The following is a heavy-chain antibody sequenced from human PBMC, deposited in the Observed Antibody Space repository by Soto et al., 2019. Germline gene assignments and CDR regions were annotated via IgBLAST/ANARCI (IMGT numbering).Heavy chain of an antibody. D-gene: IGHD3-3*01. Sequence: SETLSLTCAVPGDSIIKNYWWTCVRQFPGEVLQWIGEIFHSGSTNYYPPLKNRVNISVDTSNNRFSLRLSSVTAADTAVYYCARGDFWSGSDYWGQGIQVTVSS. V-gene: IGHV4-4*02. CDR2: IFHSGST. J-gene: IGHJ4*02. CDR3: ARGDFWSGSDY. CDR1: GDSIIKNYW.